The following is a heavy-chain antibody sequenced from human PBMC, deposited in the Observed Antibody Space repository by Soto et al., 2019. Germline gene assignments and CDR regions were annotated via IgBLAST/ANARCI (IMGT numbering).Heavy chain of an antibody. CDR1: GFTFSSYT. D-gene: IGHD3-3*01. CDR3: AKERYQDAFWCDYPHSYYGMDV. J-gene: IGHJ6*02. Sequence: GESLRLSCAASGFTFSSYTMSWVRQAPGKGLEWVSAISGSGGSTYYSNPVKGRFTISRDNSKNTLYLQMNSLRADETAVYYCAKERYQDAFWCDYPHSYYGMDVCGQGTMVTVYS. V-gene: IGHV3-23*01. CDR2: ISGSGGST.